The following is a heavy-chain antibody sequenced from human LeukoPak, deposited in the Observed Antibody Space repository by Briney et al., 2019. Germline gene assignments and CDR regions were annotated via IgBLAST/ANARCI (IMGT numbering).Heavy chain of an antibody. V-gene: IGHV4-31*03. CDR2: IYYSGST. J-gene: IGHJ4*02. CDR3: ARGGDSSGYFPFDY. Sequence: SETLSLTCTVSGGSISSGGNYWSWIRQHPEKGLEWTGYIYYSGSTYYNPSLKSRVTMSVDTSNMQFSLNLSSVTAADTAVYYCARGGDSSGYFPFDYWGQGTLVTVSS. CDR1: GGSISSGGNY. D-gene: IGHD3-22*01.